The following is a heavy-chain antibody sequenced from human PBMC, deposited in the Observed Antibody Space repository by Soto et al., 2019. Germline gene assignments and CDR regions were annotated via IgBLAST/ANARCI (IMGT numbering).Heavy chain of an antibody. D-gene: IGHD3-22*01. V-gene: IGHV1-3*01. CDR3: ARAVVADYYYYYYGMDV. CDR2: INAGNGNT. CDR1: GYTFTSYA. J-gene: IGHJ6*02. Sequence: QVQLVQSGAEVKKPGASVKVSCKASGYTFTSYAMHWVRQAPGQRLEWMGWINAGNGNTKYSQKFQGRVTITRDTTARTDYMELSRLRSEATAVHYCARAVVADYYYYYYGMDVWGQGTTVTVCS.